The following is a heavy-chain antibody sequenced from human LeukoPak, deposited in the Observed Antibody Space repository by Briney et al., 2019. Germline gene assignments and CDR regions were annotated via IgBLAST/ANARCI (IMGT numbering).Heavy chain of an antibody. CDR3: ARDGGTGCYGNCGAFDI. CDR1: GGTFSTYA. J-gene: IGHJ3*02. V-gene: IGHV1-69*01. CDR2: VVPIFDTT. D-gene: IGHD2-2*01. Sequence: SVKVSCKASGGTFSTYAISWVRQAPGQGLEWMGGVVPIFDTTNYAQKFQNRVIITADESTTTAFMELSNLTSDDAAVYYCARDGGTGCYGNCGAFDIWGQGTMVTVSS.